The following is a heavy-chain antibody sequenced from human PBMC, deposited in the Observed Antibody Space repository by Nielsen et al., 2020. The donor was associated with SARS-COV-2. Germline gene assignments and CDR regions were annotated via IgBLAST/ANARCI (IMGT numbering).Heavy chain of an antibody. CDR2: IKSKTDGGTT. V-gene: IGHV3-15*01. J-gene: IGHJ6*03. Sequence: GGSLRLSCAASGFTFSNAWMSWVRQAPGKGLEWVGRIKSKTDGGTTDYAAPVKGRFTISRDDSKNTLYLQMNSLKTEDTAVYYCTTGARSGKDIVVVPAAIKGDYYYYMDVWGKGTTVTVSS. D-gene: IGHD2-2*02. CDR1: GFTFSNAW. CDR3: TTGARSGKDIVVVPAAIKGDYYYYMDV.